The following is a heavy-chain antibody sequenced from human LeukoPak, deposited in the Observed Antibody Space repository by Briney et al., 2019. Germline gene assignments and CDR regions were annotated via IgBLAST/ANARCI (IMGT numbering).Heavy chain of an antibody. J-gene: IGHJ1*01. D-gene: IGHD6-19*01. CDR3: AAPPGIAVAPWDFQH. CDR1: GYSFTCYW. Sequence: GESLKISCMGSGYSFTCYWIGWVRQMPGKGLEWMGILYPGDSDTRYSPSFQDHVTISADKSISTAYLQWSSLKASDTAMYYCAAPPGIAVAPWDFQHWGQGTLVTVSS. V-gene: IGHV5-51*01. CDR2: LYPGDSDT.